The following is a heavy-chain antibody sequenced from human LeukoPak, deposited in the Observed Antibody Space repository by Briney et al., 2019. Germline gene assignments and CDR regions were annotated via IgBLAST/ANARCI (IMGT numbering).Heavy chain of an antibody. J-gene: IGHJ4*02. CDR2: INHSGTT. Sequence: QASETLSLTCGVYGGSFSGYYWSWIRQSPEKGLEWMGEINHSGTTNYNPSLKSRVTISVDASKSHFSLELSSVTAADTAVYYCVRGPIAATGSYFDYWGLGTVVTVSS. CDR1: GGSFSGYY. CDR3: VRGPIAATGSYFDY. D-gene: IGHD6-13*01. V-gene: IGHV4-34*01.